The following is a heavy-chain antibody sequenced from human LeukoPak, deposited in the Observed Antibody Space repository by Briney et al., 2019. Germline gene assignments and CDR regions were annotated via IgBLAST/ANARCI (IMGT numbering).Heavy chain of an antibody. J-gene: IGHJ4*02. D-gene: IGHD6-13*01. Sequence: GGSLRLSCAASGFTFSSYSMNWVRQAPGQGLGWVSSISSSSSYIYYADSVKGRFTISRDNAKNSLYLQMNSLRAEDTAVYYCARSPRVAAAGTLDSYWGQGTLVTVSS. V-gene: IGHV3-21*01. CDR1: GFTFSSYS. CDR3: ARSPRVAAAGTLDSY. CDR2: ISSSSSYI.